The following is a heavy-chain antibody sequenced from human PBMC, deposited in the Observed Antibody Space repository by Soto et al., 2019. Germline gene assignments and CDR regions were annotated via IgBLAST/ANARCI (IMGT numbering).Heavy chain of an antibody. CDR3: ATIVSMYYYDSSGYCYYFAY. CDR2: FDPEDGET. CDR1: GYTLTELS. D-gene: IGHD3-22*01. J-gene: IGHJ4*02. Sequence: GSVKVSCKVSGYTLTELSMHLVRQAPGKGLEWMGGFDPEDGETIYAQKFQGRVTMTEDTSTDTAYMELRSLRSEDTAVYYCATIVSMYYYDSSGYCYYFAYWCQGTLVTVSS. V-gene: IGHV1-24*01.